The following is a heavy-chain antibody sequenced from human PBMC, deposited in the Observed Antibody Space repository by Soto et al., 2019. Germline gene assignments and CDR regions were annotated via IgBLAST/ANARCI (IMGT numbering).Heavy chain of an antibody. CDR1: GFTFSSYA. J-gene: IGHJ4*02. V-gene: IGHV3-30-3*01. CDR2: ISYDGSNK. Sequence: QVQLVESGGGVVQPGRSLRLSCAASGFTFSSYAMHWVRQAPGKGLEWVAVISYDGSNKYYADSVKGRFTISRDNSKNTLYLQMNSLRAEDTAVYYCARGSGYEYVGYFDYWGQGTLVTVSS. D-gene: IGHD5-12*01. CDR3: ARGSGYEYVGYFDY.